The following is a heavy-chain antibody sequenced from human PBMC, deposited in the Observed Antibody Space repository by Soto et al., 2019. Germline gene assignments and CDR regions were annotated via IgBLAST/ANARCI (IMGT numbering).Heavy chain of an antibody. CDR2: VYSSGTT. CDR1: GGSINSYW. Sequence: SETLSLTCSVSGGSINSYWWSWIRQPAGKGLEWIGRVYSSGTTDYNPSLNSRATLSVETSKNQFSLKLSSVTAADTAVYYCARDIGSYAYGEGYWGQGSQVTSPQ. CDR3: ARDIGSYAYGEGY. D-gene: IGHD3-10*01. J-gene: IGHJ4*02. V-gene: IGHV4-4*07.